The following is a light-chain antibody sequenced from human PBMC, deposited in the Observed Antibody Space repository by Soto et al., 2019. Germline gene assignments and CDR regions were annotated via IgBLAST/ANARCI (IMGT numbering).Light chain of an antibody. J-gene: IGLJ2*01. CDR3: AAWDDSLSALV. V-gene: IGLV1-36*01. Sequence: QSVLTQPPSVSEAPRQRVTISCSGSSSNIGSNAVSWYQQLPGKAPKLLIYVDDVLPSGGSARFSGSKSGTSASLAISGLQSEDEAEYYCAAWDDSLSALVFGGGTKLTVL. CDR2: VDD. CDR1: SSNIGSNA.